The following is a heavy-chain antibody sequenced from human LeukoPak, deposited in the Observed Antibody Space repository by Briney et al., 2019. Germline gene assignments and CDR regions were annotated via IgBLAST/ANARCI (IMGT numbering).Heavy chain of an antibody. J-gene: IGHJ5*02. D-gene: IGHD6-19*01. CDR1: GGSFSGYY. CDR2: INHSGST. Sequence: PSETLSLTCAVYGGSFSGYYWSWIRQPPGKGLEWIGEINHSGSTNYNPSLKSRVTISVDTSKNQFSLKLSSVTAADTAVYYCARGFIAVAVVFDPWGQGTLVTVSS. V-gene: IGHV4-34*01. CDR3: ARGFIAVAVVFDP.